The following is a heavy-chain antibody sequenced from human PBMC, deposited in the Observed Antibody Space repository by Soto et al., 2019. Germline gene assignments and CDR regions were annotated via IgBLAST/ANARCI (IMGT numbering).Heavy chain of an antibody. CDR1: GYTFTGYA. Sequence: ASVKVSCKASGYTFTGYAILWVRQAPGQRLEWMGWINAGNVNTKYSQNFQGRVTFTRDTSASTAYMELSSLSSEDTAVYYCARAQNLEMATPWGQGTLVTVSS. D-gene: IGHD5-12*01. CDR2: INAGNVNT. CDR3: ARAQNLEMATP. J-gene: IGHJ4*02. V-gene: IGHV1-3*01.